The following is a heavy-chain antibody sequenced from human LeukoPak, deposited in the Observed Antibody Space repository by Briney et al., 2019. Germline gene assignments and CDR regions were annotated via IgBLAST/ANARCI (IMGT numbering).Heavy chain of an antibody. CDR2: ISYDGSNK. Sequence: GGSLRLSCAASGFTFSSYTMHWVRQAPGKGLEWVAVISYDGSNKYYADSVKGRFTISRDNSKNTLYLQMNSLRAEDTAVYYCARAVVMLLGAFDIWGQGTMVTVSS. J-gene: IGHJ3*02. D-gene: IGHD2-21*01. CDR3: ARAVVMLLGAFDI. CDR1: GFTFSSYT. V-gene: IGHV3-30*04.